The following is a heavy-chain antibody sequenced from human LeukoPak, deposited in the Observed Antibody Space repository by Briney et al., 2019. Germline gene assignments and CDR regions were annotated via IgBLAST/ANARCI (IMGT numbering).Heavy chain of an antibody. CDR2: INHSGST. Sequence: SETLSLTCAVYGGSFSDYYWSWIRQPPGKGLEWIGEINHSGSTNYNPSLKSRVTISVDTSKNQFSLKLSSVTAADTAVYYCARGRGAAAGIGVRSWFDPWGQGTLVTVSS. CDR1: GGSFSDYY. D-gene: IGHD6-13*01. J-gene: IGHJ5*02. CDR3: ARGRGAAAGIGVRSWFDP. V-gene: IGHV4-34*01.